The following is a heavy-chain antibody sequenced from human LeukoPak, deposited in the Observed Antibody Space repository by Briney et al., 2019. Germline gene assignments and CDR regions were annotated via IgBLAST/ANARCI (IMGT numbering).Heavy chain of an antibody. Sequence: PGGSLRLSCAASGFTFSSYSMNWVRQAPGKGLEWVSYISSSSSTIYYADSVKGRFTISRDNAKNSLYLQMNSLTVDDTAVYFCAKERQTGDYFTSDYWGQGTLVTVSS. D-gene: IGHD4-17*01. J-gene: IGHJ4*02. CDR1: GFTFSSYS. CDR2: ISSSSSTI. V-gene: IGHV3-48*01. CDR3: AKERQTGDYFTSDY.